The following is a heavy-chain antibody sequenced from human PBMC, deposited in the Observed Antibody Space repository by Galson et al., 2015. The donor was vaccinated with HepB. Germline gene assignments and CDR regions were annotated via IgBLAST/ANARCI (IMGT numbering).Heavy chain of an antibody. V-gene: IGHV3-48*01. CDR1: GFTFSSYS. J-gene: IGHJ5*02. Sequence: SLRLSCAASGFTFSSYSMNWVRQAPGKGLEWVSYISSSSSTIYYADSVKGRFTISRDNAKNSLYLQMNSLRAEDTAVYYCAREFLGLYQLLSERFDPWGQGTLVTVSS. CDR2: ISSSSSTI. D-gene: IGHD2-2*01. CDR3: AREFLGLYQLLSERFDP.